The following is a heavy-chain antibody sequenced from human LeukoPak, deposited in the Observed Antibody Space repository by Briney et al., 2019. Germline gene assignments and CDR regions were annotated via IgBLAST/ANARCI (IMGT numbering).Heavy chain of an antibody. J-gene: IGHJ4*02. D-gene: IGHD2/OR15-2a*01. CDR2: ISGGGGST. V-gene: IGHV3-23*01. Sequence: GGSLRLSCAASGFTFSSYAMSWVRQAPGKGLEWVSAISGGGGSTYYADSVKGRFTISRDNAKNSLYLQMNSLRAEDTALYYCAGGKEYYFDYWGQGTLVTVSS. CDR1: GFTFSSYA. CDR3: AGGKEYYFDY.